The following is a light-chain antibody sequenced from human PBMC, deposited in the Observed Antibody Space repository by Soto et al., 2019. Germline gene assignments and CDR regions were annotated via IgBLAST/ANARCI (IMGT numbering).Light chain of an antibody. CDR3: QHYKNYPWT. J-gene: IGKJ1*01. CDR2: GAS. CDR1: QVVGRY. Sequence: AIRMTQSPSSLSASAGDSVAIACRASQVVGRYLAWYQQKPGQAPKLLIYGASTLQSGVPSRFSGGGSGTDFTLTISCLQSEDFATYYCQHYKNYPWTFGQGTKVEIK. V-gene: IGKV1-8*01.